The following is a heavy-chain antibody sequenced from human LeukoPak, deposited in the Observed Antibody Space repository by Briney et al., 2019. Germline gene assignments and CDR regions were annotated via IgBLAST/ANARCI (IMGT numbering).Heavy chain of an antibody. V-gene: IGHV1-69*05. CDR2: IIPIFGTA. CDR1: GGTFSSYA. D-gene: IGHD4-17*01. J-gene: IGHJ6*03. CDR3: ARVPDGDYPLYYYYMDV. Sequence: GSSVKVSCKASGGTFSSYAISWARQAPGQGLEWMGGIIPIFGTANYAQKFQGRVTITTDESTSTAYMELSSLRSEDTAVYYCARVPDGDYPLYYYYMDVWGKGTTVTVSS.